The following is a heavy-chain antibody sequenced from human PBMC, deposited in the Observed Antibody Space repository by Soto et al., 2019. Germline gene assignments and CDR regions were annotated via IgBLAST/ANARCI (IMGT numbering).Heavy chain of an antibody. D-gene: IGHD3-22*01. CDR2: IWYDGSNK. CDR3: ARGSYYDSTVYAFDI. Sequence: PGWSLRLSCASSGFTFISYGMHWVRQAPGKGLEWVAVIWYDGSNKYYADSVKGRFTISRDNSKNTLYLQMNSLRAEDTAVYYCARGSYYDSTVYAFDIWGQGTMVTVSS. J-gene: IGHJ3*02. CDR1: GFTFISYG. V-gene: IGHV3-33*01.